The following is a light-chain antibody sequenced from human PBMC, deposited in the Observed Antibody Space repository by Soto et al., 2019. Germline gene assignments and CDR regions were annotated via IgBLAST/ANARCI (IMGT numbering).Light chain of an antibody. Sequence: DIQLTQSPSFLSASVGDRVTITCRVSQGISSYLAWYQQKPGKAPELLIYGASTLQSGVPSRFSGSGSGTEFTLTIGNLQPEDFATYYCQHLNSFPRTFGRGTKVDIK. CDR3: QHLNSFPRT. V-gene: IGKV1-9*01. J-gene: IGKJ1*01. CDR2: GAS. CDR1: QGISSY.